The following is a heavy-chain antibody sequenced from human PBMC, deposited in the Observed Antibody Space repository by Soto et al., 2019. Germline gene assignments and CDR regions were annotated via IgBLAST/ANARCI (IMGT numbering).Heavy chain of an antibody. CDR2: IYYSGST. D-gene: IGHD5-12*01. V-gene: IGHV4-31*03. Sequence: SETLSLTCTVSGGSISSGGYYWSWIRQHPGKGLEWIGYIYYSGSTYYNPSLKSRVTISVDTSKNQFSLRLSSVTAADTAVYYCAREDIVATGYYFDDWGQGTLVTVSS. CDR1: GGSISSGGYY. CDR3: AREDIVATGYYFDD. J-gene: IGHJ4*02.